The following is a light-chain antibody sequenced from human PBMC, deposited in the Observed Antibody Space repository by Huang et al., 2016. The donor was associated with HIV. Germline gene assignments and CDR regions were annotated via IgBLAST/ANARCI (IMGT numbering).Light chain of an antibody. V-gene: IGKV1-17*03. CDR3: LQYNSFPIT. J-gene: IGKJ5*01. CDR2: AAS. CDR1: QGISHY. Sequence: DIQMTQSPSAMSASVGDRVPITCRASQGISHYLAWFQQKPGKVPARLIYAASSLQSGVPSRFSGSGFGTEFSLTISSLQPEDFATYYCLQYNSFPITFGQGTRLEIK.